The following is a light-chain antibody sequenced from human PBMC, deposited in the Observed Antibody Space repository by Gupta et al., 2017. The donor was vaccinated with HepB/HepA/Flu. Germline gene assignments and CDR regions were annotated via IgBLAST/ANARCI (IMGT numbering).Light chain of an antibody. V-gene: IGLV2-14*01. Sequence: QSALTHPASVSVSAGQSITISCTGHSSDIGTYNSVPWYQQYPATTPQLLMYYDTSRPSAVPTRFSAASSGTTASLPTTGVQADDEADYYCRSYESSRTPLVFGGGTKLTVL. CDR2: YDT. CDR1: SSDIGTYNS. CDR3: RSYESSRTPLV. J-gene: IGLJ2*01.